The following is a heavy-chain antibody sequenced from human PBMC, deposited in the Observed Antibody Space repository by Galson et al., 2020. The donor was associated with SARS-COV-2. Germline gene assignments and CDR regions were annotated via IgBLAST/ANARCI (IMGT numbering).Heavy chain of an antibody. CDR3: AGDSEYYDILTGYYKSLGNHYYYYYMDG. J-gene: IGHJ6*03. V-gene: IGHV3-30*01. CDR1: GFTFSSYA. Sequence: GGSLRLSCAASGFTFSSYAMHWVRKAPRTGKERVAVISYDGSNKYYDNSVLGRLTISRDNSKNTQYLQMNSLRSEDTAVYYCAGDSEYYDILTGYYKSLGNHYYYYYMDGWGKGTTVTVAS. CDR2: ISYDGSNK. D-gene: IGHD3-9*01.